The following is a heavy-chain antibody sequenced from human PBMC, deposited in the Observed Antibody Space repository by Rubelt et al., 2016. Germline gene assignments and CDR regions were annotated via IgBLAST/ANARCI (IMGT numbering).Heavy chain of an antibody. Sequence: EVQLLESGGDLVQPGGSLRLSCAASGFTFSNYAMTWVRQGPGEGLEWVSTIGGASAAGLTHYADSVQGRFTSSRDNSQNTLYLQRNSLRTEDTAVYYCARPWGYWGQGTLVTVSS. CDR2: IGGASAAGLT. CDR1: GFTFSNYA. J-gene: IGHJ4*02. D-gene: IGHD7-27*01. CDR3: ARPWGY. V-gene: IGHV3-23*01.